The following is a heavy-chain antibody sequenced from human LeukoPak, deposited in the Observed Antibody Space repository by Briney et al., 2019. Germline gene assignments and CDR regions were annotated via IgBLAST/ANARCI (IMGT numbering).Heavy chain of an antibody. D-gene: IGHD3-22*01. Sequence: GGSLRLSCAASGFSFSSYSMNWVRQAPGKGLEWVSSISSSRSYINYADSVKGRFTISRDNAKNSLYLQMNSLRAEDTAVYYCARDQRTGYYDSSGYRGGSDYWGQGTLVTVSS. V-gene: IGHV3-21*01. CDR3: ARDQRTGYYDSSGYRGGSDY. J-gene: IGHJ4*02. CDR1: GFSFSSYS. CDR2: ISSSRSYI.